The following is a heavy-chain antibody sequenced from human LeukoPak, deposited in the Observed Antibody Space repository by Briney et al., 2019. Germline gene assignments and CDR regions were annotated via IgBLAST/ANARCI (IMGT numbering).Heavy chain of an antibody. CDR1: GYTFTSYA. CDR2: INTNTGNP. V-gene: IGHV7-4-1*02. CDR3: ARTDYIAAAGTGYYYYMDV. D-gene: IGHD6-13*01. J-gene: IGHJ6*03. Sequence: GASVKVSWKASGYTFTSYAMNWVRQAPGQGLEWMGWINTNTGNPTYAQGFTGRFVFSLDTSVSTAYLQISSLKAENTAVYYCARTDYIAAAGTGYYYYMDVWGKGTTVTVSS.